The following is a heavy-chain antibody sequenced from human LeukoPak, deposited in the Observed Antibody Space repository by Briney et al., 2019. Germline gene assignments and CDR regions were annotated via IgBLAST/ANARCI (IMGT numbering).Heavy chain of an antibody. D-gene: IGHD4-23*01. J-gene: IGHJ4*02. CDR1: GFTFSTYA. V-gene: IGHV3-23*01. CDR3: AKDPPRWD. Sequence: PGGSLRLSCAASGFTFSTYAMNWVRQAPGKGLEWGSGISSGGSGTYYADSVKGRFTISRDNSKNTLYLQMNSLRSEDTATYYCAKDPPRWDWGQGTLVTVSS. CDR2: ISSGGSGT.